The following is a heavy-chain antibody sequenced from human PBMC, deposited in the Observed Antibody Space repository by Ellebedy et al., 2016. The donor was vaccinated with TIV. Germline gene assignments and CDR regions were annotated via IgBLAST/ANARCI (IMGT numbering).Heavy chain of an antibody. CDR3: EYYYDSSGYLDDY. J-gene: IGHJ4*02. V-gene: IGHV1-8*02. Sequence: ASVKVSXKASGYTFTSYGISWVRQAPGQGLEWMGWMNPNSGNTGYAQKFQGRVTMTRNTSISTAYMELSSLRSEDTAVYYCEYYYDSSGYLDDYWGQGTLVTVSS. CDR1: GYTFTSYG. D-gene: IGHD3-22*01. CDR2: MNPNSGNT.